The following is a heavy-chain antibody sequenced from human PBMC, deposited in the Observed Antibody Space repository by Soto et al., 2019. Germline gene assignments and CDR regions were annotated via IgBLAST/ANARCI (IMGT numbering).Heavy chain of an antibody. J-gene: IGHJ4*02. CDR1: GFTFSGFD. CDR3: AKSQEIGTHFFDS. CDR2: IGTAGDT. V-gene: IGHV3-13*01. D-gene: IGHD6-13*01. Sequence: GGSLRLSCEASGFTFSGFDMHWVRQPTGKGLEWVSSIGTAGDTYYAVSVKGRFTISRDNAKTSLSLQMNSLRAGDMAVYFCAKSQEIGTHFFDSWGQGTQVTVS.